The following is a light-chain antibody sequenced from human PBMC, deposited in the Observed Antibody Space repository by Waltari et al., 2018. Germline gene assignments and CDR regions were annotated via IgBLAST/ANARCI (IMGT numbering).Light chain of an antibody. CDR3: QQYNSYWT. CDR2: KAS. CDR1: QSISSW. Sequence: IQMTQSPSTLYASVVDRVTITCRASQSISSWLAWYQQKPGKAPKLLIYKASSLESGVPSRFSGSGSGTEFTLTISSLQPDDFATYYCQQYNSYWTFGQGTKVEIK. J-gene: IGKJ1*01. V-gene: IGKV1-5*03.